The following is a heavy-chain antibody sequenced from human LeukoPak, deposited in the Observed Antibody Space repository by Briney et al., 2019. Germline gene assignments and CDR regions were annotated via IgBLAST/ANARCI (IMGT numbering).Heavy chain of an antibody. J-gene: IGHJ4*02. V-gene: IGHV3-48*03. CDR3: AKAMTS. Sequence: GGSLRLSCTASGFTFSSYEMNWVRQAPGKGLEWVSHISSSGTIIYYADSVKGRFTISGDNAKNSLYLQMNSLRAEDTAVYYCAKAMTSWGQGTLVTVSS. CDR1: GFTFSSYE. D-gene: IGHD4-11*01. CDR2: ISSSGTII.